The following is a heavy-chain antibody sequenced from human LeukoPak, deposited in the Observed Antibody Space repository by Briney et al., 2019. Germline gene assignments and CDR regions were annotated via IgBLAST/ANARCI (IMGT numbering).Heavy chain of an antibody. CDR3: ARSPYSSSWYPFAP. V-gene: IGHV4-34*01. CDR1: GGSFSGYY. Sequence: SETLSLTCAVYGGSFSGYYWSWIRQPPGKGLEWIGEINHSGSTNYNPSLKSRVTMSVDTSKNQFSLKLSSVTAADTAVYYCARSPYSSSWYPFAPWGQGTLVTVSS. D-gene: IGHD6-13*01. J-gene: IGHJ5*02. CDR2: INHSGST.